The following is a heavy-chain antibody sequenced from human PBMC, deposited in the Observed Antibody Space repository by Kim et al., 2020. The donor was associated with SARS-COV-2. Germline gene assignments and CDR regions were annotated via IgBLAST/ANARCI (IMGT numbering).Heavy chain of an antibody. J-gene: IGHJ4*02. CDR3: AKDSTNIAAAGTTLGY. CDR1: GFTFSSYG. V-gene: IGHV3-30*18. CDR2: ISYGGSNK. Sequence: GGSLRLSCAASGFTFSSYGMHWVRQAPGKGLEWVAVISYGGSNKYYADSVKGRFTISRDNSKNTLYLQMNSLRAEDTAVYYCAKDSTNIAAAGTTLGYWGQGTLVTVSS. D-gene: IGHD6-13*01.